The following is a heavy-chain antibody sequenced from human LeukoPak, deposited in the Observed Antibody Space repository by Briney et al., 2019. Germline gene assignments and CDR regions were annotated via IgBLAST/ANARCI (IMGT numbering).Heavy chain of an antibody. Sequence: GGSLRLSCTVSGFTFSSYAMSWVRQAPGKGLEWVSSISGGGGGTDYADSVKGRFTISRDNSKNTLYLQMNSLRAEDTAVYYCANLWQERRPYFDYWGQGTLVTVSS. CDR1: GFTFSSYA. V-gene: IGHV3-23*01. CDR3: ANLWQERRPYFDY. CDR2: ISGGGGGT. J-gene: IGHJ4*02. D-gene: IGHD1-1*01.